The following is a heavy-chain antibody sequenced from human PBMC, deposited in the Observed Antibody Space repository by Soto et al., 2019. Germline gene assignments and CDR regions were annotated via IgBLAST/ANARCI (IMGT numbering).Heavy chain of an antibody. D-gene: IGHD3-22*01. CDR1: GYTFTSYA. CDR2: INAGNGNT. V-gene: IGHV1-3*01. Sequence: ASVKVSCKASGYTFTSYAMHWVRQAPGQRLEWMGWINAGNGNTKYSQKFQGRVTITRDTSASTAYMELSSLRSEDTAVYYCARVNKYYYDSSGKPTSFDYWGQGTLVNVSS. J-gene: IGHJ4*02. CDR3: ARVNKYYYDSSGKPTSFDY.